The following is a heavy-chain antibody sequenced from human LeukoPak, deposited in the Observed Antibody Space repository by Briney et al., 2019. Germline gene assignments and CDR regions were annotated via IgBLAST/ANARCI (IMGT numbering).Heavy chain of an antibody. CDR1: GGSISSSSYY. CDR2: IYYSGST. Sequence: SETLSLTRTVSGGSISSSSYYWGWIRQPPGKGLEWIGSIYYSGSTYYNPSLKSRVTISVDTSKNQFSLKLSSVTAADTAVYYCARYDCSSTSCYMGQGLFDPWGQGTLVTVSS. J-gene: IGHJ5*02. CDR3: ARYDCSSTSCYMGQGLFDP. V-gene: IGHV4-39*01. D-gene: IGHD2-2*01.